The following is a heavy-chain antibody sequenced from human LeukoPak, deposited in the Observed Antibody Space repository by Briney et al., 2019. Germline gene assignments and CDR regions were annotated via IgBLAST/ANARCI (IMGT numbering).Heavy chain of an antibody. CDR1: GFTFSSYS. CDR2: ISSSCSTI. Sequence: GGSLRLSCAASGFTFSSYSMNWVRQAPGKGLEWVSYISSSCSTIYYADSVKGRFTISRDNAKNSLYLQMNSLRAEDTAVYYCAKEEVGYCSGGSCYSFNYWGQGTLVTVSS. CDR3: AKEEVGYCSGGSCYSFNY. V-gene: IGHV3-48*04. J-gene: IGHJ4*02. D-gene: IGHD2-15*01.